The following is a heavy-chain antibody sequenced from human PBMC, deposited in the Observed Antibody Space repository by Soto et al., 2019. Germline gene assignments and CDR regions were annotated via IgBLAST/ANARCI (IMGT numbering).Heavy chain of an antibody. J-gene: IGHJ4*02. CDR1: GFTFSFYW. V-gene: IGHV3-74*01. D-gene: IGHD2-15*01. Sequence: EMQLVESGGGLVQPGGSLRLSCAASGFTFSFYWMHWVRQAPGKGLVWVSRLSHDGAIIDYVDSVKGRFTISRDNAKNTLYLQMNSLRAEDTAVYYCARDKVEEKGSLDYWGQGTLVTVSS. CDR2: LSHDGAII. CDR3: ARDKVEEKGSLDY.